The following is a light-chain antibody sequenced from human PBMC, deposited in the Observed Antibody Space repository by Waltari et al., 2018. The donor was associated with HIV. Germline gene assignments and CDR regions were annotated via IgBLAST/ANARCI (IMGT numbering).Light chain of an antibody. V-gene: IGLV2-14*01. CDR3: SSYTSSSTRV. J-gene: IGLJ3*02. Sequence: QSALTQPASVSGSPGQSITISCTGTRSAVGGYNYVSWYQQHPGKAPKLMIYEVSNRPSGVSNRFSGSKSGNTASLTISGLQAEDEADYYCSSYTSSSTRVFGGGTNLTVL. CDR2: EVS. CDR1: RSAVGGYNY.